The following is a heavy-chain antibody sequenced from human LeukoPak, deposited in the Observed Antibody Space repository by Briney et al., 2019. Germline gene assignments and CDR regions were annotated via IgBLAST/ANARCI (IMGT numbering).Heavy chain of an antibody. Sequence: NPSETLSLTCTVSGGSISNYFWSRIRQPAGKGLEWIGRIYTSGSTNYNPSLKSQVTMSVDTSKNQFSLKLKSVTAADTAVYYCARGSRGSGYDWGWYFDLWGRGTLVTVSS. CDR1: GGSISNYF. D-gene: IGHD5-12*01. CDR3: ARGSRGSGYDWGWYFDL. J-gene: IGHJ2*01. CDR2: IYTSGST. V-gene: IGHV4-4*07.